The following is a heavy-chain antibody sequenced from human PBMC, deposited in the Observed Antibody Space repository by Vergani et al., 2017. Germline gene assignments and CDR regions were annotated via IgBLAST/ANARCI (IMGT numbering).Heavy chain of an antibody. CDR3: ARAVRAQYCTNGVCYTRWFDP. D-gene: IGHD2-8*01. CDR1: GGSISSGGYS. Sequence: QLQLQESGSGLVKPSQPLSLTCAVSGGSISSGGYSWSWIRQPPGKGLEWIGEINHSGSTNYNPSLKSRVTISVDTSKNQFSLKLSSVTAADTAVYYCARAVRAQYCTNGVCYTRWFDPWGQGTLVTVSS. V-gene: IGHV4-30-2*01. J-gene: IGHJ5*02. CDR2: INHSGST.